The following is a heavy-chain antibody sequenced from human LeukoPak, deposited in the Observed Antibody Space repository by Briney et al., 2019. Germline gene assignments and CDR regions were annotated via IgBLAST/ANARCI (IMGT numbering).Heavy chain of an antibody. CDR3: ARALRTNFDY. V-gene: IGHV4-34*01. D-gene: IGHD4-17*01. J-gene: IGHJ4*02. CDR2: INHSGSP. Sequence: PSETLSLTRAVYGGSFSGYYWSWIRQPPGKGLEWIGEINHSGSPNYNPSLKSRVTISGDTSKNQFSLKLSSVTAADTAVYYCARALRTNFDYWGQGTLVTISS. CDR1: GGSFSGYY.